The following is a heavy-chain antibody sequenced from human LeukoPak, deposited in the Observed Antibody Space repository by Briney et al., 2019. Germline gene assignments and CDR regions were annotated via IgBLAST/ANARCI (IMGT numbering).Heavy chain of an antibody. D-gene: IGHD2-2*02. CDR2: ISYDDGSNK. V-gene: IGHV3-30*01. CDR3: ARESGGNTPYYFDY. CDR1: GFTFSSYA. Sequence: GRSLRLSCAASGFTFSSYAMHWVRQAPGKGLEWVAVISYDDGSNKYYADSVKGRFTISRDNSKNTLYLQMNSLRTEDTAVYYCARESGGNTPYYFDYWGQGTLVTVSS. J-gene: IGHJ4*02.